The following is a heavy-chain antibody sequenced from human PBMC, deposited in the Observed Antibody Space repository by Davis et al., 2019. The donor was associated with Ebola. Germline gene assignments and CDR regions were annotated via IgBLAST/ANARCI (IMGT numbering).Heavy chain of an antibody. Sequence: GESLKISCAASGFTFADYSMNWVRQAPGGGLEWVSTISWDGGSAFYADSVRGRFTISRDNSRNSLYLQMSDLRTEDTAFYYCAKMESTVTDFDYWGQGTLVTVSS. CDR2: ISWDGGSA. CDR1: GFTFADYS. V-gene: IGHV3-43*01. J-gene: IGHJ4*02. D-gene: IGHD4-17*01. CDR3: AKMESTVTDFDY.